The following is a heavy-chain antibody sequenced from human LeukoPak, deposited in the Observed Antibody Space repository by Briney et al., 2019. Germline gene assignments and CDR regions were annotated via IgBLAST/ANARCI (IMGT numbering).Heavy chain of an antibody. V-gene: IGHV4-38-2*01. Sequence: LSETLSLTCAVSGYSISSSYYWGWIRQPPGKGLEWIGSIYHSGSTYYNPSLKSRVTISVDTSKNQFSLKLSSVTAADTAVYYCARPTYYDFWSGYPPADDAFDIWGQGTMVTVSS. CDR2: IYHSGST. J-gene: IGHJ3*02. D-gene: IGHD3-3*01. CDR3: ARPTYYDFWSGYPPADDAFDI. CDR1: GYSISSSYY.